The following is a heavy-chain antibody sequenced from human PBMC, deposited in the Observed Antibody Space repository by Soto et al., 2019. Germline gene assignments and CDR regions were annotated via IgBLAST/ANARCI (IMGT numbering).Heavy chain of an antibody. CDR1: SDSISSYY. D-gene: IGHD6-19*01. V-gene: IGHV4-59*08. CDR2: TDYSGNT. Sequence: QVQLQESGPGLVRPSETLSLTCTVSSDSISSYYWIWIRQSPGKGLEWIGYTDYSGNTNYNPSLKRRATTSGDTSKNQFSLRLSSVTAADTAVYYCARAVGDPLYYLDYWGQGTLVTVSS. CDR3: ARAVGDPLYYLDY. J-gene: IGHJ4*02.